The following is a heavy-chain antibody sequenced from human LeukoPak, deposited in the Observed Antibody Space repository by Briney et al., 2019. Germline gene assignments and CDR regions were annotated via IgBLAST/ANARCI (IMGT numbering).Heavy chain of an antibody. D-gene: IGHD3-10*01. CDR3: ARVGGSGSYYKGYYYYYTDV. Sequence: PSETLSLTCTVSGGSISSYYWSWIRQPPGKGLEWIGYIYYSGRTKYNPSLKSRVTISVATSKNQFSLKLSSVTAADTAVYYCARVGGSGSYYKGYYYYYTDVWGKGTTVTVSS. CDR1: GGSISSYY. J-gene: IGHJ6*03. V-gene: IGHV4-59*01. CDR2: IYYSGRT.